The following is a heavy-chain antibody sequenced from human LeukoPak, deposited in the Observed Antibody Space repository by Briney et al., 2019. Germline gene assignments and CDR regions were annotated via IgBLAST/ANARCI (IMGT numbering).Heavy chain of an antibody. D-gene: IGHD3-9*01. V-gene: IGHV3-23*01. CDR1: GFTFSSYA. CDR2: ISGSGSST. CDR3: AKTPGGYYDILTGYYPFDY. J-gene: IGHJ4*02. Sequence: GGSLRLSCAASGFTFSSYAMSWIRQAPGKGLEWVSVISGSGSSTYYADSVKGRFTISRDNSKNTLYLQMNSLRVEDTAVYYCAKTPGGYYDILTGYYPFDYWGQGTLVTVSS.